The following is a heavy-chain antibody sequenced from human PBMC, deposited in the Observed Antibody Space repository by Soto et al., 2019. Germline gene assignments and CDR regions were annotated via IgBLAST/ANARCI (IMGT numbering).Heavy chain of an antibody. CDR2: ISYDGGKK. CDR3: AKDDLDVKGGSRVAVAGLVGDY. D-gene: IGHD6-19*01. CDR1: GFTFSSYD. Sequence: GGSLRLSCAASGFTFSSYDIHWVRQTPGKGLEWVAVISYDGGKKYYADSVKGRLTIARNNSKNTLYLQMNSLRAEDTAVYYCAKDDLDVKGGSRVAVAGLVGDYWGQGTRVTVSS. V-gene: IGHV3-30*18. J-gene: IGHJ4*02.